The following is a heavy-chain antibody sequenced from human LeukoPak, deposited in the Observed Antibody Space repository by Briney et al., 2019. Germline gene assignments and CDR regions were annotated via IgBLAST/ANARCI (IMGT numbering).Heavy chain of an antibody. V-gene: IGHV4-4*09. CDR1: GGSISSYY. CDR3: ASQGYCSSTSCPFDY. CDR2: IYTSGST. D-gene: IGHD2-2*01. J-gene: IGHJ4*02. Sequence: KASETLSLTCTVSGGSISSYYWSWIRQPPGKGLEWIGYIYTSGSTNYNPSPKSRVTISVDTSKNQFSLKLSSVTAADTAVYYCASQGYCSSTSCPFDYWGQGTLVTVSS.